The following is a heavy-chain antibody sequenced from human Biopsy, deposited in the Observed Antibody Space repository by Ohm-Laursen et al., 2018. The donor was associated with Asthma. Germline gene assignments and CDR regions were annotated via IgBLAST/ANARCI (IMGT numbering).Heavy chain of an antibody. V-gene: IGHV3-30*18. CDR2: ISYDGSNK. CDR1: GFTFSSYG. D-gene: IGHD3-9*01. CDR3: AKAERYFDWYWFDP. Sequence: SLRLSCAAAGFTFSSYGMYWVRQAPGKGLEWVAVISYDGSNKYYADSVKGRFTISRDNSKNTLYLQMNSLRAEDTAVYYCAKAERYFDWYWFDPWGQGTLVTVSS. J-gene: IGHJ5*02.